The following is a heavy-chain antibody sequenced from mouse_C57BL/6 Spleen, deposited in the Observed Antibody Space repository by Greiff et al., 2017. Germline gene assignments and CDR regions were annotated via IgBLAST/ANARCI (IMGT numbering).Heavy chain of an antibody. J-gene: IGHJ1*03. D-gene: IGHD4-1*01. V-gene: IGHV5-6*01. CDR2: ISSGGSYT. Sequence: EVKLMESGGDLVKPGGSLKLSCAASGFTFSSYGMSWVRQTPDKRLEWVATISSGGSYTYYPDSVKGRFPISRDHAKNTLYLQMSSLKTEETAMYYCARQLGRGYFDVWGTGTTVTVSS. CDR1: GFTFSSYG. CDR3: ARQLGRGYFDV.